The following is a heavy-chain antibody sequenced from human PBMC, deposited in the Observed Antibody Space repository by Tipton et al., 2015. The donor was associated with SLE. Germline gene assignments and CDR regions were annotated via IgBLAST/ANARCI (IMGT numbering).Heavy chain of an antibody. D-gene: IGHD1-14*01. CDR3: ARDGPTGGYYYDGDV. Sequence: TLSLTCAVYGGSFSGYYWSWIRQPPGKGLEWIGEINHSGSTNYNPSLKSRVTISVDTSKNQFSLRLSSVTAADTAVFYCARDGPTGGYYYDGDVGGKGTAVTVP. J-gene: IGHJ6*03. CDR2: INHSGST. V-gene: IGHV4-34*01. CDR1: GGSFSGYY.